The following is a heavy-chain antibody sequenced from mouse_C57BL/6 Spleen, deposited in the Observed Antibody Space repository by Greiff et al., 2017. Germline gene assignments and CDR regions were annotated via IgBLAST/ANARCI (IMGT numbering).Heavy chain of an antibody. V-gene: IGHV1-81*01. CDR2: IYPRSGNT. D-gene: IGHD2-2*01. J-gene: IGHJ2*01. Sequence: QVQLQQSGAELARPGASVKLSCKASGYTFTSSGISWVKQRTGQGLEWIGEIYPRSGNTYYNEKFKGKATLTADKSSSTAYMELRSLTSEDSAVYFCARSTMVTTNGVDYWGQGTTLTVSS. CDR3: ARSTMVTTNGVDY. CDR1: GYTFTSSG.